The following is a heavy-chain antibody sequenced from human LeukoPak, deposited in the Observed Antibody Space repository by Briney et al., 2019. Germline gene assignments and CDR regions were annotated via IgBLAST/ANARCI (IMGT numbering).Heavy chain of an antibody. CDR2: ISYDGRNK. CDR1: GFTFSSYA. Sequence: GGSLRLSCAASGFTFSSYAMHWVRQAPGKGLEWVAVISYDGRNKYYPDSVKGRFTISRDNAKKTLYLQMDSLRDEDTAVYYCATSKWELPSPYDYWGQGTLVTVSS. V-gene: IGHV3-30*07. CDR3: ATSKWELPSPYDY. J-gene: IGHJ4*02. D-gene: IGHD1-26*01.